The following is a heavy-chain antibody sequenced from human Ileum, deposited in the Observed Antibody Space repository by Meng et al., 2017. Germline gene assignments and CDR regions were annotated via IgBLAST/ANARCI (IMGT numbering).Heavy chain of an antibody. J-gene: IGHJ4*02. Sequence: VQLVQSGGGLVQPGGSLRLSCAVSGFTFTDSYMTWVRQAPGKGLEWVASINQEGSEKFYVDSVKGRFTISRDNAKNSLYLQMSSLRDGDTAVYYCARDLDYWGPGTLVTVSS. CDR3: ARDLDY. V-gene: IGHV3-7*01. CDR1: GFTFTDSY. CDR2: INQEGSEK.